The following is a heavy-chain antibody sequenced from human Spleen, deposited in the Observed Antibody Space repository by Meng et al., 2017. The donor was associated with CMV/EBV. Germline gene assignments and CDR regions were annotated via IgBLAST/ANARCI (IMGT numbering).Heavy chain of an antibody. CDR2: INPKSGGI. CDR1: GYTLTDYF. CDR3: AGDYYGSGSYDY. Sequence: ASVKVSCKASGYTLTDYFMHWVRQAPGQGLEWMGWINPKSGGIKYAQRFQGRVTLTRDTAISTVYMELSRLRSDDTAVYYCAGDYYGSGSYDYWGQGTLVTVSS. D-gene: IGHD3-10*01. V-gene: IGHV1-2*02. J-gene: IGHJ4*02.